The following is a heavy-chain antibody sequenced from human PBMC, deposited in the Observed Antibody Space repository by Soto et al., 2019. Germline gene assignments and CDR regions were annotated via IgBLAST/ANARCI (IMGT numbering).Heavy chain of an antibody. CDR1: GYTFSAYW. CDR3: ARLDSDLLTGVDV. V-gene: IGHV5-51*01. D-gene: IGHD3-9*01. Sequence: GESLKISCKGFGYTFSAYWIGWVRQMPGKGLEWMGIIYPGDSDIRYSPPFQGQVTISADRSITTAFLQWSSLKASDTAVYYCARLDSDLLTGVDVWGKGTTVTVSS. J-gene: IGHJ6*04. CDR2: IYPGDSDI.